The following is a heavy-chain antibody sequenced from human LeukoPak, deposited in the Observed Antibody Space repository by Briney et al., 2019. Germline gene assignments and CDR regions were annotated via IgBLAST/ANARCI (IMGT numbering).Heavy chain of an antibody. CDR1: GGSIFSYY. Sequence: SETLSLTYTVSGGSIFSYYWNWIRQPPGRGLEWIGYIYSNGITTYNPSLRSRGTISIATSKNQFSLRPRSVTAADTAIYYCARRAYYDSSGYYPASGYFDLWGRGALVTVSS. D-gene: IGHD3-22*01. V-gene: IGHV4-4*08. J-gene: IGHJ2*01. CDR2: IYSNGIT. CDR3: ARRAYYDSSGYYPASGYFDL.